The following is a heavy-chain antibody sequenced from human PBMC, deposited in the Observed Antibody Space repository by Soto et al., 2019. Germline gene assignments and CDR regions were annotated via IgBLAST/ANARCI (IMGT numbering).Heavy chain of an antibody. CDR2: ISWNSGTI. V-gene: IGHV3-9*01. CDR1: GFTFDDHA. CDR3: DKNIKSNGWYSGLNL. J-gene: IGHJ6*04. Sequence: SLRLSCAASGFTFDDHAMHWVRQGPGKGLEWVSGISWNSGTIVYADSVKGRFTISRDNTKNSLYLQMDSLRREDTALYYCDKNIKSNGWYSGLNLWGKRTTVTLSS. D-gene: IGHD6-19*01.